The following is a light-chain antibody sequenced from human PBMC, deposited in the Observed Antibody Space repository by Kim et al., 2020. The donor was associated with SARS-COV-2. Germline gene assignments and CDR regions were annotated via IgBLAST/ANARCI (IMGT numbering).Light chain of an antibody. Sequence: QLALTQPSSLSASPGASASLTCTLRSGINVATYKIYWYQQKPGSPPQYLLKYKSDSDNHQASGVPSRFSGSKDASANAGILFISGLQSEDEADYYCMIWHSSAWVFGGGTQLTVL. CDR3: MIWHSSAWV. CDR1: SGINVATYK. J-gene: IGLJ3*02. V-gene: IGLV5-45*03. CDR2: YKSDSDN.